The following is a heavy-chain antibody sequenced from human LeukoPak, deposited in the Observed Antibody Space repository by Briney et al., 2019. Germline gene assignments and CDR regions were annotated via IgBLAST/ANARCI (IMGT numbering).Heavy chain of an antibody. CDR3: ARDLENGDILTEYDY. Sequence: ASVKVSCKASGYTFTSYGISWVRQAPGQGLEWMGWISAYNGNTNYAQKLQGRVTMTTDTSTSTAYMELRSLRSDDTAVYYCARDLENGDILTEYDYWGQGTLVTVSS. CDR2: ISAYNGNT. V-gene: IGHV1-18*01. CDR1: GYTFTSYG. J-gene: IGHJ4*02. D-gene: IGHD3-9*01.